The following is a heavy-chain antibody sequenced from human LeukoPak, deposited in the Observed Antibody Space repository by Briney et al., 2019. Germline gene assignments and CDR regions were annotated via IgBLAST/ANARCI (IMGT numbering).Heavy chain of an antibody. CDR3: ARGELRYFDWLLRGTYFDY. V-gene: IGHV4-34*01. J-gene: IGHJ4*02. Sequence: KPSETLSLTCAVYGGSFSGYYWSWIRQPPGKGLEWIGEINHSGSTNYNPSLKSRVTISVDTSKNQFSLKLSSVTAADTAVYYCARGELRYFDWLLRGTYFDYWGRGTLVTVSS. CDR1: GGSFSGYY. CDR2: INHSGST. D-gene: IGHD3-9*01.